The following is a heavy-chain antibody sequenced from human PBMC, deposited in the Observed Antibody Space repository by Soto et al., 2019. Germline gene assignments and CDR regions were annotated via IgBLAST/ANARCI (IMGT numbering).Heavy chain of an antibody. J-gene: IGHJ4*02. CDR3: AREKLREPGNYFDY. D-gene: IGHD3-16*01. V-gene: IGHV3-33*01. CDR1: GFTFSSYG. Sequence: HPGGSLRLSCAASGFTFSSYGMHWVRQAPGKGLEWVAVIWYDGSNKYYADSVKGRFTISRDNSKNTLYLQMNSLRAEDTAVYYCAREKLREPGNYFDYWGQGTLVTVSS. CDR2: IWYDGSNK.